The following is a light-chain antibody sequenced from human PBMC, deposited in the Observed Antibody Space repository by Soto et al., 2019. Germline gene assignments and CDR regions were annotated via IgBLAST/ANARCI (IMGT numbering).Light chain of an antibody. CDR2: EVT. Sequence: QSVLTQPASVSGSHAQPITISCTGTSSDVAVHNHVSWYQHHPDKAPQLMIYEVTNRTSGVSHRFSGSKSGNTASLTISGLQAEDEAHYYCSSYTSSSTYVFGTGTKVTVL. CDR1: SSDVAVHNH. V-gene: IGLV2-14*01. CDR3: SSYTSSSTYV. J-gene: IGLJ1*01.